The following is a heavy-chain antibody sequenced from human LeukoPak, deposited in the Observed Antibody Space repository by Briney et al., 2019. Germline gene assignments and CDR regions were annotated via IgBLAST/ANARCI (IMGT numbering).Heavy chain of an antibody. V-gene: IGHV3-23*01. CDR1: GFTFSSYA. J-gene: IGHJ4*02. D-gene: IGHD3-3*01. CDR2: ISGSGGST. Sequence: PGGSLRLSCAASGFTFSSYAMSWVRQAPGKGLEWVSAISGSGGSTYYADSVKGRFIISRDNSKNTLYLQMNSLRAEDTAAYYCAKAPGHDFWSGYFHFDYWGQGTLVTVSS. CDR3: AKAPGHDFWSGYFHFDY.